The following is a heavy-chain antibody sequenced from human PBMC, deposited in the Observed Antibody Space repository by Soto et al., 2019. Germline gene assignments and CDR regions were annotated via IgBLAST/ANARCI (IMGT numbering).Heavy chain of an antibody. V-gene: IGHV5-51*01. CDR2: IYPGDSDT. Sequence: PGESLKISCKGSVYSFTSYWIGWVRQMPGKGLEWMGIIYPGDSDTRYSPSFQGQVTISADKSISTAYLQWSSLKASDTAMYYCARVGSMATMRWGFDYWGQGTLVTVSS. CDR3: ARVGSMATMRWGFDY. D-gene: IGHD5-12*01. J-gene: IGHJ4*02. CDR1: VYSFTSYW.